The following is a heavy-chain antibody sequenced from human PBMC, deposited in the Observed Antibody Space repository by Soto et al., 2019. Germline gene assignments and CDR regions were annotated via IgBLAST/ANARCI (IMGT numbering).Heavy chain of an antibody. Sequence: PSETLSLTCTVSGGSISGYYWSWIRQPPGKGLEWIGYIYYSGSTNYNPSLKSRVTISVDTSKNQFSLKLSSVTAADTAVYYCARVQGHDQXSYYDFWSGHYFRWFDPWGQGTLVTVSS. J-gene: IGHJ5*02. CDR2: IYYSGST. V-gene: IGHV4-59*01. CDR3: ARVQGHDQXSYYDFWSGHYFRWFDP. D-gene: IGHD3-3*01. CDR1: GGSISGYY.